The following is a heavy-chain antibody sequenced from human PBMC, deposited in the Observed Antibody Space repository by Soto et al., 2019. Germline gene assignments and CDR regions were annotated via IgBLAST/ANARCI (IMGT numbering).Heavy chain of an antibody. Sequence: PGGSLRLSCAASGFTFSSYGMHWVRQAPGKGLEWVAVISYDGSNKYYADSVKGRFTISRDNSKNTLYLQMNSLRAEDTAVYYCAKDRGYCSSTSCYLPYGMDVWGQGTTVTVSS. CDR1: GFTFSSYG. J-gene: IGHJ6*01. D-gene: IGHD2-2*01. CDR3: AKDRGYCSSTSCYLPYGMDV. V-gene: IGHV3-30*18. CDR2: ISYDGSNK.